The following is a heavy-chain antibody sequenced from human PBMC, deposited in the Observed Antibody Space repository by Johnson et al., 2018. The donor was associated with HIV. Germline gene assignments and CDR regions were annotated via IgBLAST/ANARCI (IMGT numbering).Heavy chain of an antibody. CDR2: SGTAGDT. CDR1: GFTFSSYA. Sequence: VQLVESGGGLVQPGGSLRLSCAASGFTFSSYAMSWVRQSPGKGLEWVSAVSGSGTAGDTSYPGSVKGRFTISRENAKNSLYLQMNSLRAGDTAVYYCARGLTGRYYYDSSGDAFDIWGQGTMVTVSS. CDR3: ARGLTGRYYYDSSGDAFDI. D-gene: IGHD3-22*01. J-gene: IGHJ3*02. V-gene: IGHV3-13*01.